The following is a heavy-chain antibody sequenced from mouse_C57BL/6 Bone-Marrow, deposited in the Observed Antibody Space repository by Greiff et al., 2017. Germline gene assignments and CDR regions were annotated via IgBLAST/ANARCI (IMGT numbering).Heavy chain of an antibody. CDR2: ISSSGST. J-gene: IGHJ3*01. D-gene: IGHD1-1*01. Sequence: EVQVVESGPALVKPSQTVSLTCTVTGYSITNGNHWWNWMRQVSGSKLEWIGYISSSGSTDSNPSLKSRISITRDTSKNQLFLQLNSVTTEDIATYDWARGYYGSPWFAYWGQGTLVTVSA. V-gene: IGHV3-4*01. CDR3: ARGYYGSPWFAY. CDR1: GYSITNGNHW.